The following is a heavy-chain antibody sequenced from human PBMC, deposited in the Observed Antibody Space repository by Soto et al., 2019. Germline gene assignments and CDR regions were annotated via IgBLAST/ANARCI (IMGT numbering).Heavy chain of an antibody. CDR1: GGTFSSYA. J-gene: IGHJ6*02. Sequence: QVQLVQSGAEVKKPGSSVKVSCKASGGTFSSYAISWVRQAPGQGLEWMGGIIPLFGTANYAQKFQGRVTITADESTRTAYMELSSLRSEDTAVYYCARLEPGYCSGGSCQRYYYYGMDVWGQGTTVTVSS. CDR3: ARLEPGYCSGGSCQRYYYYGMDV. V-gene: IGHV1-69*01. CDR2: IIPLFGTA. D-gene: IGHD2-15*01.